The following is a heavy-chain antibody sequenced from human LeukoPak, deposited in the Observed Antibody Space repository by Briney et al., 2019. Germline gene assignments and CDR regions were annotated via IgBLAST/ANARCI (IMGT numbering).Heavy chain of an antibody. CDR3: ARRNIVVVPAAGSYYYYMDV. D-gene: IGHD2-2*01. Sequence: GASVKVSCKASGYTFTGYYMHWVRQAPGQGLEWMGWINPNSGGTNYAQKFQGRVTMTRDTSISTAYMELSRLRSDETAVYYCARRNIVVVPAAGSYYYYMDVWGKGTTVTVSS. J-gene: IGHJ6*03. V-gene: IGHV1-2*02. CDR1: GYTFTGYY. CDR2: INPNSGGT.